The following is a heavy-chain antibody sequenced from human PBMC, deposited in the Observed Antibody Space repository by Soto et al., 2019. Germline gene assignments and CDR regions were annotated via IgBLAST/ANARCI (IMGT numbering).Heavy chain of an antibody. CDR2: IWYDGSNK. CDR1: GFTFSSYG. CDR3: ARVESDSYCSGGSCYSPGYYYYTDV. Sequence: GGSLRLSCAASGFTFSSYGMHWVRQAPGKGQEWVAVIWYDGSNKYYADSVKGRFTISRDNSKNTLYLQMNSLRAEDTAVYYCARVESDSYCSGGSCYSPGYYYYTDVWGKGTTVTVSS. J-gene: IGHJ6*03. D-gene: IGHD2-15*01. V-gene: IGHV3-33*01.